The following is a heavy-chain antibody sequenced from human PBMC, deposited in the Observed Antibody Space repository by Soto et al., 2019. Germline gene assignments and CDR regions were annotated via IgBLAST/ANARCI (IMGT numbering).Heavy chain of an antibody. J-gene: IGHJ4*02. CDR2: ISYDGSNK. CDR3: ARDPTPYYYDSSGYLVY. Sequence: RGSLRLSCAASGFTFSSYAMHWVRQAPGKGLEWVAVISYDGSNKYYADSVKGRFTISRDNSKNTLYLQMNSLRAEDTAVYYCARDPTPYYYDSSGYLVYWGQGTLVTVSS. V-gene: IGHV3-30-3*01. D-gene: IGHD3-22*01. CDR1: GFTFSSYA.